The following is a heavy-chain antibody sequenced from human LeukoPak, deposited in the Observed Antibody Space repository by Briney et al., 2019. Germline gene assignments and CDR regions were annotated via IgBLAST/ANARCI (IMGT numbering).Heavy chain of an antibody. CDR3: ARSSAWAFDI. Sequence: ASVKVSCKASGGTFSSYAISWVQQAPGQGLEWMGRIIPIFGTANYAQKFQGRVAITTDESTSTAYMELSSLRSEDTAVYYCARSSAWAFDIWGQGTMVAVSS. CDR1: GGTFSSYA. J-gene: IGHJ3*02. CDR2: IIPIFGTA. V-gene: IGHV1-69*05. D-gene: IGHD6-6*01.